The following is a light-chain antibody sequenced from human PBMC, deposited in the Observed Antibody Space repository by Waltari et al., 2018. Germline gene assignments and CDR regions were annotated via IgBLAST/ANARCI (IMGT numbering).Light chain of an antibody. J-gene: IGKJ2*01. V-gene: IGKV3-20*01. CDR1: QSISSIY. CDR3: QRYGDSPKYT. CDR2: GSS. Sequence: IVLTQSPGTLSLSPGERATLSCRASQSISSIYLAWYQQKPGQAPRLLIYGSSSRATGIPDRFSGSWSGTDFTLTISRLEPEDFAVYYCQRYGDSPKYTFGQGTKLEIK.